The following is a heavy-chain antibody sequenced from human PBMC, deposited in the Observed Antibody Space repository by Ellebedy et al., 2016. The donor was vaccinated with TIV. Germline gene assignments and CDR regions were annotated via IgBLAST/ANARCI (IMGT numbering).Heavy chain of an antibody. J-gene: IGHJ4*02. V-gene: IGHV4-59*01. CDR3: ARGGAPSKYFDY. CDR2: IFHTGDT. CDR1: GASISSYY. Sequence: MPSETLSLTCTVSGASISSYYWSWIRQPPGKGLEWIGFIFHTGDTNYSPSLKSRVAISLDTSKNQFSLKLTSVTDADTAVYYCARGGAPSKYFDYWGLGTLVTVSS.